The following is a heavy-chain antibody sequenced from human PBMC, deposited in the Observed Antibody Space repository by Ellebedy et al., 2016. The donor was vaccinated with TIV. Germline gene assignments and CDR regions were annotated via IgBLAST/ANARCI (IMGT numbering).Heavy chain of an antibody. CDR1: GFSFRNYW. V-gene: IGHV3-7*01. D-gene: IGHD3-16*01. J-gene: IGHJ5*02. CDR2: IYQDGSFR. CDR3: ARRGSYGDYAVQVNSWLDR. Sequence: GESLKISCAASGFSFRNYWMGWVRLAPGKGLEWVANIYQDGSFRYYVDSVKGRFTISRDNANNALFLQMNSLRAEDTALYYCARRGSYGDYAVQVNSWLDRWGRGTLVTVSS.